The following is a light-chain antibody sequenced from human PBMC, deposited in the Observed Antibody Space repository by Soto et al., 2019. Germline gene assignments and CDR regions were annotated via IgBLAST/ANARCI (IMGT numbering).Light chain of an antibody. CDR1: RSNIGSAI. V-gene: IGLV1-47*01. CDR3: VAWDDNLSSRG. Sequence: QSVLTQPPSLSGTPGQTVTISCSGSRSNIGSAIVHWYQQLPGTAPKHLIYMNNQRPSGVPDRFSGSKSGTSDSLVITGLRPEDEADYYCVAWDDNLSSRGFGGGTKVTVL. J-gene: IGLJ2*01. CDR2: MNN.